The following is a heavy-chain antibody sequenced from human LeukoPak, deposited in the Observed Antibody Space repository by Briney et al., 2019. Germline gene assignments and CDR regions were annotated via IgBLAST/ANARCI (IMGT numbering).Heavy chain of an antibody. CDR1: GGSISSGDYY. CDR2: IYYSGST. CDR3: ARSGARLSSGYYSRHGMDV. V-gene: IGHV4-30-4*01. J-gene: IGHJ6*02. D-gene: IGHD3-22*01. Sequence: PSETLSLTCTVSGGSISSGDYYWSWIRQPPGKGLEWIGYIYYSGSTYYNPSLKSRVTISVDTSKNQFSLKLSSVTAADTAVYYCARSGARLSSGYYSRHGMDVWGQGTTVTVSS.